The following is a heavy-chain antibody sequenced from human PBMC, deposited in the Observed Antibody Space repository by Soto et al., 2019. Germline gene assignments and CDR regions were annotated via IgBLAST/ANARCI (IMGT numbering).Heavy chain of an antibody. D-gene: IGHD3-3*01. Sequence: PSETLSLTCTVSGGSVSSGHFYWSWIRQAPGKGLEWIGYIYYSGNTNYNPTLKSRVTISVDTSKNQFSLKLSSVTAADTAVDNGAKGGRHDCGSGTGPLGYWGQGTLVTVSS. CDR1: GGSVSSGHFY. CDR3: AKGGRHDCGSGTGPLGY. CDR2: IYYSGNT. V-gene: IGHV4-61*01. J-gene: IGHJ4*02.